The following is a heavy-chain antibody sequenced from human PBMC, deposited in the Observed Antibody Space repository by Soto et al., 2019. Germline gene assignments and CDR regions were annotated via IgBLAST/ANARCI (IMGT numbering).Heavy chain of an antibody. CDR3: AKGLRLVLISTPFDY. CDR1: GFTFSSFG. V-gene: IGHV3-30*18. Sequence: PGGSLRLSCAASGFTFSSFGMHWVRQAPGKGLEWVAVISYDGSNKYYADSVKGRFTISRDNSKNTLYLQMNSLRAEDTAVYYCAKGLRLVLISTPFDYWGQGTLVTVSS. CDR2: ISYDGSNK. J-gene: IGHJ4*02. D-gene: IGHD3-22*01.